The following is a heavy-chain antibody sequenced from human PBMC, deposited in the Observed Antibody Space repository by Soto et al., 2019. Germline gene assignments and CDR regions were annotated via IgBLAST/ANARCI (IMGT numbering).Heavy chain of an antibody. D-gene: IGHD5-18*01. CDR1: GFTFSGNA. J-gene: IGHJ4*02. CDR3: ARGYSYVVDY. V-gene: IGHV3-30-3*01. Sequence: QVQLVASGEGGVQPGRSLRLSCAASGFTFSGNAMHWVRQAPGKGLEWVALISYDGSNKYYADSVKGRFTISRDNSKRTLYLQMNSLRAEDTAVYYCARGYSYVVDYWGQATLVTVSA. CDR2: ISYDGSNK.